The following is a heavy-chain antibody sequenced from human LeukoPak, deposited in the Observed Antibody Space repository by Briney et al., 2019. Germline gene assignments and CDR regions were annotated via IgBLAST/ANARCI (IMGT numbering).Heavy chain of an antibody. Sequence: NPSETLSLTCSVSGVTISSYYWSWIRQPAGKGLEWIGRIYTSGSTNYNPSLKSRVTMSVDTSKNQFSLKLSSVTAADTAVYYCARDNPPRTLDAFDICGQGTMVTVYS. CDR1: GVTISSYY. D-gene: IGHD1-14*01. CDR2: IYTSGST. J-gene: IGHJ3*02. CDR3: ARDNPPRTLDAFDI. V-gene: IGHV4-4*07.